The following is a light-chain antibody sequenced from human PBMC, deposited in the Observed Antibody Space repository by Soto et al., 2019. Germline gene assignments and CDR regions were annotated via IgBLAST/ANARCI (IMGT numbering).Light chain of an antibody. CDR1: KGINNY. CDR2: AKS. V-gene: IGKV1-16*01. Sequence: DIQMTQSPPSLSASVGDRVTITCRASKGINNYLAWFQQQPGTAPKPLIYAKSPFHSGVPSRFTGSGSGTEFTLTITSLQPEDFVTYYCQQDNSYPWTFGQGTKVEVK. CDR3: QQDNSYPWT. J-gene: IGKJ1*01.